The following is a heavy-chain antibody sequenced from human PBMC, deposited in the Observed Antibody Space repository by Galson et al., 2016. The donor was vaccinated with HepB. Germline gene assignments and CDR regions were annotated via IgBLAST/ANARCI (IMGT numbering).Heavy chain of an antibody. CDR2: IIPLFATI. Sequence: SVKVSCKASGGTFSSFLINWVRQAPGQGLEWMGGIIPLFATINYAQKFQGRVTISADEFTRTAYMELIGLRSEDTAVYYCARATSRTPEFTNTYYFYAMDVWGQGTTVTVS. CDR3: ARATSRTPEFTNTYYFYAMDV. D-gene: IGHD2-8*01. J-gene: IGHJ6*02. V-gene: IGHV1-69*13. CDR1: GGTFSSFL.